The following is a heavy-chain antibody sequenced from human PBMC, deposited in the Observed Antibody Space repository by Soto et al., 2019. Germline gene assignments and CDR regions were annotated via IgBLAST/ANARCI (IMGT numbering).Heavy chain of an antibody. Sequence: EVQLVESGGGLVQPGRSLRLSCAASGFTFDDYAMHWVRQAPGKGLEWVSGISWNSGSIGYADSVKGRFTISRDNAKNSLYLQMNSLRAEDTALYYCAKDPAGKDPNWFDPWGQGTLVTVSS. CDR3: AKDPAGKDPNWFDP. J-gene: IGHJ5*02. CDR1: GFTFDDYA. CDR2: ISWNSGSI. D-gene: IGHD6-13*01. V-gene: IGHV3-9*01.